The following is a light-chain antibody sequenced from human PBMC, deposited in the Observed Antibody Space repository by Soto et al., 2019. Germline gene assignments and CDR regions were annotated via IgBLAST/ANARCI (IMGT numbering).Light chain of an antibody. CDR2: GAS. Sequence: EIVLTQSPGTLSLSPGERSTLCCRASHSVSSSFLAWYQQKPGQAPRLLIYGASSRATGIPDRFSGSGSGTDFTLTISRLEPEDFAVYYCQQFGSSPPEGTFGPGTKVDIK. V-gene: IGKV3-20*01. CDR1: HSVSSSF. CDR3: QQFGSSPPEGT. J-gene: IGKJ3*01.